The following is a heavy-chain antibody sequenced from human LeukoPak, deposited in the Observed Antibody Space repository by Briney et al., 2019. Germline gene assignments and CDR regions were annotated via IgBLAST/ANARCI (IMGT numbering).Heavy chain of an antibody. CDR2: IKSDGST. V-gene: IGHV3-74*01. CDR1: GFTFSSYW. CDR3: ARAPSEIGGYYPEYFRH. Sequence: PGGSLRLSCAASGFTFSSYWMHWVRQAPGKGLVWASRIKSDGSTNYADSVKGRFTISRDNAKNTVSLQMNSLRAKDTGVYFCARAPSEIGGYYPEYFRHWGQGTLVTVSS. J-gene: IGHJ1*01. D-gene: IGHD3-22*01.